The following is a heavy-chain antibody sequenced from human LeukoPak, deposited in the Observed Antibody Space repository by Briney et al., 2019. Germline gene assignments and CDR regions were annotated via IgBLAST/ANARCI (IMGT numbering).Heavy chain of an antibody. V-gene: IGHV3-20*04. J-gene: IGHJ1*01. CDR3: ARVFSSGWSAEYFQH. Sequence: PGGSLRLSCAASGFTFDDYGMSWVRQAPGKGLEWVSGINWNGGSTGYADSVKGRFTISRDNAKNSLYLQMNSLRAEDTALYYCARVFSSGWSAEYFQHWGQGTLVTVSS. CDR1: GFTFDDYG. CDR2: INWNGGST. D-gene: IGHD6-19*01.